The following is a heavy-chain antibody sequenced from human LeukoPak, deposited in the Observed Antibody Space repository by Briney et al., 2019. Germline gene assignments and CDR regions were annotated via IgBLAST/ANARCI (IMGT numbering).Heavy chain of an antibody. J-gene: IGHJ4*02. CDR1: GGSVSSGSYY. Sequence: KPSETLSLTCTVSGGSVSSGSYYWSWIRQPPGKGLEWIGYIYYSGSTYYNPSLKSRVTISVDTSKNQFSLKLSSVTAADTAVYYCARNYYDSSGYYVIQPPALFDYWGQGTLVTVSS. D-gene: IGHD3-22*01. CDR3: ARNYYDSSGYYVIQPPALFDY. CDR2: IYYSGST. V-gene: IGHV4-31*03.